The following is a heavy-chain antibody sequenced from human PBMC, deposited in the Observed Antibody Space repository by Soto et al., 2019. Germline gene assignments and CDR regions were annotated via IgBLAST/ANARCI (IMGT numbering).Heavy chain of an antibody. J-gene: IGHJ4*02. CDR3: ARALTDYGDYDGYFDY. CDR1: GFTFSSYA. Sequence: QVQLVESGGGVVQPGRSLRLSCAASGFTFSSYAMHWVRQAPGKGLEWVAVISYDGSNKYYADSVKGRFTISRDNSKNALYLEMNSLRGDDTAVYYCARALTDYGDYDGYFDYWGQGTLVTVCS. D-gene: IGHD4-17*01. CDR2: ISYDGSNK. V-gene: IGHV3-30-3*01.